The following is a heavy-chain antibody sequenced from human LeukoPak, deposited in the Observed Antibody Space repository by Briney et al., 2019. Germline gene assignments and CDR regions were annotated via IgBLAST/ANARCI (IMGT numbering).Heavy chain of an antibody. Sequence: GGSLRLSCAASGFTFSDYYMSWIRQAPGKGLEWVSYISSSSSYTNYADSVKGRFTISRDNARNSLYLQMNSLRAEDTAVYYCARELGQSDHWGQGTLVAVSS. V-gene: IGHV3-11*06. CDR1: GFTFSDYY. CDR3: ARELGQSDH. J-gene: IGHJ4*02. CDR2: ISSSSSYT.